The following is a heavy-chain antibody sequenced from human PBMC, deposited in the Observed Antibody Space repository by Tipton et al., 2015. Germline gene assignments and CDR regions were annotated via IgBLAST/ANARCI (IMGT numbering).Heavy chain of an antibody. J-gene: IGHJ3*01. CDR2: INHSGNT. V-gene: IGHV4-61*03. Sequence: TLSLTCTVSGGSISTNDYYWGWIRQPPGKGLEWIGYINHSGNTNYNPSLKTRVTMSIDASKKNFFLKLSSVTAADTAVYYCARGYNFWSGYYTYDALDFWGQGTMVTVSS. CDR1: GGSISTNDYY. CDR3: ARGYNFWSGYYTYDALDF. D-gene: IGHD3-3*01.